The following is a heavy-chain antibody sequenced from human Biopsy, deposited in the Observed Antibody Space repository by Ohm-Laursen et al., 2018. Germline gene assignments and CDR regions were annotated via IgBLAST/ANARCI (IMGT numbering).Heavy chain of an antibody. D-gene: IGHD4-17*01. V-gene: IGHV3-23*01. J-gene: IGHJ4*02. CDR2: ISGNSGII. Sequence: LSLTCAASGFTFSSNVMTWFRQAPGKGLEWVSTISGNSGIIYDTDSVKGRFTISRDNSKNTLYLQMNSLRADDTAVYYCALAAAQTVTHFDYWGQGTLVTVSS. CDR1: GFTFSSNV. CDR3: ALAAAQTVTHFDY.